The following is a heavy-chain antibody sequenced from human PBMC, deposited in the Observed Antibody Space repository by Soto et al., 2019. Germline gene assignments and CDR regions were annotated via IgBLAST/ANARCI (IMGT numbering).Heavy chain of an antibody. CDR1: GFTSSSYA. J-gene: IGHJ4*02. CDR3: VKGGSGTNIILDY. D-gene: IGHD1-1*01. Sequence: GESLKISCAASGFTSSSYAMSWVRQSPGKGLEWLSTIRGSGETTYYADSVKGRVTISRDNDKNTLHLQINSLRAGDTAVYYCVKGGSGTNIILDYWGPGTPVTVSS. V-gene: IGHV3-23*01. CDR2: IRGSGETT.